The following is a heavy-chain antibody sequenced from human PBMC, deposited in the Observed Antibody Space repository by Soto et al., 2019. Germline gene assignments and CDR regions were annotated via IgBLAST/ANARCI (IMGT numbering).Heavy chain of an antibody. J-gene: IGHJ4*02. CDR1: GFTFSDYS. V-gene: IGHV3-21*01. Sequence: GGSLRLSCAASGFTFSDYSMNWVRQAPGKGLDWVASISSSSTYRYYADSVKGRFTISRDNAKNSVWLQMNSLSGEDTAVYYCVRDYRRRCSTTACLNPIDYWGQGTLVTVSS. CDR2: ISSSSTYR. CDR3: VRDYRRRCSTTACLNPIDY. D-gene: IGHD2-2*01.